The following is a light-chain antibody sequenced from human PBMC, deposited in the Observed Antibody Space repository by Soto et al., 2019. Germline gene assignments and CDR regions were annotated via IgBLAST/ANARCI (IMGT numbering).Light chain of an antibody. Sequence: QSVLTQPPSASGSPGQSVTISCTGTSSDVGGYTFVSWYQQHPGKAPKLMFYDVSERPSGVPDRSSGSKSGNPASLTVSGLQADDEADYYCSSYAGSNIVVFGGGTKLTVL. CDR2: DVS. V-gene: IGLV2-8*01. J-gene: IGLJ2*01. CDR1: SSDVGGYTF. CDR3: SSYAGSNIVV.